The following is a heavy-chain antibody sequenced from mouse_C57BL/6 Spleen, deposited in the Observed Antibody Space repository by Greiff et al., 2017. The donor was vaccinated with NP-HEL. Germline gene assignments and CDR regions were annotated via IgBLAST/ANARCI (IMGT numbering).Heavy chain of an antibody. Sequence: QVQLKQPGAELVRPGSSVKLSCKASGYTFTSYWMHWVKQRPIQGLEWIGNIDPSDSETHYNQKFKDKATLTVDKSSSTAYMQLSSLTSEDSAVYYCARSTMVTGYYYAMDYWGQGTSVTVSS. V-gene: IGHV1-52*01. J-gene: IGHJ4*01. CDR1: GYTFTSYW. CDR3: ARSTMVTGYYYAMDY. CDR2: IDPSDSET. D-gene: IGHD2-2*01.